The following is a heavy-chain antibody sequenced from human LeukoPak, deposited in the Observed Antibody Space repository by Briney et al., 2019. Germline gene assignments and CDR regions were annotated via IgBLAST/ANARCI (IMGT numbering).Heavy chain of an antibody. CDR1: GFTFSSYS. D-gene: IGHD3-22*01. Sequence: AGGSLRLSCAASGFTFSSYSMNWVRQAPGKGLEWVSYISSSSSTIYYADSVKGRFTISRDNAKNSLYLQMNSLRAEDTAVYYCARDGTEKLMTTFFTYYYDSSGPYNWFDPWGQGTLVTVSS. V-gene: IGHV3-48*01. J-gene: IGHJ5*02. CDR3: ARDGTEKLMTTFFTYYYDSSGPYNWFDP. CDR2: ISSSSSTI.